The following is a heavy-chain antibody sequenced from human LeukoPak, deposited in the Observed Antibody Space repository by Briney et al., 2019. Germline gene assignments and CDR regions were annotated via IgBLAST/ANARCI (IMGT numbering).Heavy chain of an antibody. J-gene: IGHJ4*02. CDR2: ISYDGTNK. CDR1: GFTFSNAW. Sequence: GGSLRLSCAASGFTFSNAWMNWVRQAPGKGLEWVAVISYDGTNKYYADSVKGRFTISRDNSKNTVYLQMNSLRAEDTAMYYCARGLGSYSSSWYSYDYWGQGNLVTVSS. CDR3: ARGLGSYSSSWYSYDY. V-gene: IGHV3-30-3*01. D-gene: IGHD6-13*01.